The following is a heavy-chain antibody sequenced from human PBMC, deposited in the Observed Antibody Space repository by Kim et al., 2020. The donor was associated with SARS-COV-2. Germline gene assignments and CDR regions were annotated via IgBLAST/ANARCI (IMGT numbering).Heavy chain of an antibody. CDR1: GFTFSSYS. J-gene: IGHJ4*02. D-gene: IGHD3-16*02. CDR2: ISSSSSYI. V-gene: IGHV3-21*01. Sequence: GGSLRLSCAASGFTFSSYSMNWVRQAPGKGLEWVSSISSSSSYIYYADSVKGRFTISRDNAKNSLYLQMNSLKAEDTAVNYCARDFYDYVWGSYRQTSPNDYWGQGTLVTVST. CDR3: ARDFYDYVWGSYRQTSPNDY.